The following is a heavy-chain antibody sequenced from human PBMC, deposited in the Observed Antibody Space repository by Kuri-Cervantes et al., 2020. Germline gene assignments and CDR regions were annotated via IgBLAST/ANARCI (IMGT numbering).Heavy chain of an antibody. V-gene: IGHV3-15*01. CDR3: TTDPRD. Sequence: GESLKISCAASGFTFSSYSMSWVRQAPGKGLEWVGRIKSKTDGGTTGYAAPVKGRFTISRDDSKNTLYLQMNSLKTEDTAVYYCTTDPRDWGQGTLVTVSS. J-gene: IGHJ4*02. CDR1: GFTFSSYS. CDR2: IKSKTDGGTT.